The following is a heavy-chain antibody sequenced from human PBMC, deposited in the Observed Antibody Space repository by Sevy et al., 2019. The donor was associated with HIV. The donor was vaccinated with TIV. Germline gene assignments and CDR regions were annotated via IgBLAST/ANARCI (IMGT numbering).Heavy chain of an antibody. J-gene: IGHJ4*02. CDR1: GYSFTNYA. D-gene: IGHD3-3*01. CDR2: IKTDNGNT. Sequence: ASVKVSCKASGYSFTNYAIHWVRQAPGQGLEWMGWIKTDNGNTKYSQRFQGRVTITRDTSATTAYMEMSSLRYDDTALYFCARGKGGIFGVVVGQFDSWGQGPLVTVSS. V-gene: IGHV1-3*04. CDR3: ARGKGGIFGVVVGQFDS.